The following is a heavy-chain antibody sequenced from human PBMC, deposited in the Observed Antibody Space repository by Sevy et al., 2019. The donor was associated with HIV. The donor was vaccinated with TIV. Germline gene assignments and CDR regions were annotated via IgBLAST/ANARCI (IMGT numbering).Heavy chain of an antibody. CDR2: ISGSGGST. J-gene: IGHJ4*02. D-gene: IGHD3-22*01. Sequence: GGSLSLSCAASGFTFSSYAMSWVRQAPGKGLEWVSAISGSGGSTYYADSVKGRFTITRDNAKNTLYLQMNSLRAADTAVYYCAKILDQRVYDSSGYYYYVDYWGQGTLVTVSS. CDR1: GFTFSSYA. V-gene: IGHV3-23*01. CDR3: AKILDQRVYDSSGYYYYVDY.